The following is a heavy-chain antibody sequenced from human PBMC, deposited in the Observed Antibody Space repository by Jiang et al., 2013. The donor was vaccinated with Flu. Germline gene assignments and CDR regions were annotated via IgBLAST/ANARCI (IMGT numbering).Heavy chain of an antibody. V-gene: IGHV1-2*04. CDR3: ARAAAGSYYYYYGMDV. Sequence: VESGAEVKKPGASVKVSCKASGYTFTGSYMHWVRQAPGQGLEWMGWINPNSGGTNYAQKFQGWVTMTRDTSISTAYMELSRLRSDDTAVYYCARAAAGSYYYYYGMDVWGQGTTVTVSS. J-gene: IGHJ6*02. D-gene: IGHD6-13*01. CDR1: GYTFTGSY. CDR2: INPNSGGT.